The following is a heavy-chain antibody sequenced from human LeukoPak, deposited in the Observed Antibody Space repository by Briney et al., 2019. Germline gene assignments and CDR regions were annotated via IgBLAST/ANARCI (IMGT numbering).Heavy chain of an antibody. CDR2: INHSGST. J-gene: IGHJ4*02. V-gene: IGHV4-34*01. Sequence: SETLSLTCAVYGGSFSGYYWSWIRQPPGKGLEWIGEINHSGSTNYNPSLKSRVTISVDTSKNQFSLKLSSVTAADTAVYYCARGHITIFGVVTVRGPFFDYWGQGTLVTVSS. CDR3: ARGHITIFGVVTVRGPFFDY. CDR1: GGSFSGYY. D-gene: IGHD3-3*01.